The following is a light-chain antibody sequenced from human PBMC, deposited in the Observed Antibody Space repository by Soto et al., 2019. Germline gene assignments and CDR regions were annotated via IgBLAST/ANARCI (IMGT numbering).Light chain of an antibody. V-gene: IGKV3-20*01. J-gene: IGKJ5*01. CDR2: DAS. CDR3: QQYGGSPRIT. Sequence: EIVMTQSPGTLSLSPGERATLSCRASQSVSSYLAWYQQKPGQAPRLLIYDASNRATGIPARFSGSGSGTDFTLIINRLEPEDVAIYYCQQYGGSPRITFGQGTDWRL. CDR1: QSVSSY.